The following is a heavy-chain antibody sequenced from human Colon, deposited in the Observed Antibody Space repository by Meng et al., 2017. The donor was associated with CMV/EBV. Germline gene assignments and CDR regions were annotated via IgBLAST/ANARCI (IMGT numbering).Heavy chain of an antibody. CDR3: AKENTYFYGSGTTTDY. V-gene: IGHV3-21*04. CDR2: ISSSSSYI. J-gene: IGHJ4*02. D-gene: IGHD3-10*01. CDR1: GFTFSSYS. Sequence: GESLKISCAASGFTFSSYSMNWVRQAPGKGLEWVSSISSSSSYIYYADSVKGRFTLFRDNSKKSLYLQMNSLRAEDTAVYYCAKENTYFYGSGTTTDYWGQGTLVTVSS.